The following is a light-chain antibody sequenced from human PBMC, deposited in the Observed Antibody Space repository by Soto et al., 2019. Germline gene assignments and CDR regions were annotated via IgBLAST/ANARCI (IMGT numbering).Light chain of an antibody. CDR2: GAS. Sequence: EIVMTQSPATLSVSPGERATLSCRASQSVSSNLAWYQQKPGQAPRLLIYGASTRATGIPARFSGSGSGTEFTLTISSLQSEDFAVYYCQQHHNWPYTFGPGTKLAIK. V-gene: IGKV3-15*01. CDR3: QQHHNWPYT. J-gene: IGKJ2*01. CDR1: QSVSSN.